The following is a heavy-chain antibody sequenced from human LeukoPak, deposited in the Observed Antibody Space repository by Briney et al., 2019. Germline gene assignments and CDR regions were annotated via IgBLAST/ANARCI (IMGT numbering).Heavy chain of an antibody. CDR1: GFTFSSYT. CDR2: ISGSGGST. V-gene: IGHV3-23*01. J-gene: IGHJ4*02. Sequence: GSLRLSCAAFGFTFSSYTMTWVRQAPGKGLEWVSAISGSGGSTYYADSVKGRFTISRDNSKNTLYLQMNSLRAEDTAVYYCASEKGLTTGIFDYWGQGTLVTVSS. CDR3: ASEKGLTTGIFDY. D-gene: IGHD4-17*01.